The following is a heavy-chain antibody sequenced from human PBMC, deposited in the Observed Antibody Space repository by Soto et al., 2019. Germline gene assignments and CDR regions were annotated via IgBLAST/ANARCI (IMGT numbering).Heavy chain of an antibody. CDR2: IYSGGST. V-gene: IGHV3-53*01. CDR1: GFTVSSNY. CDR3: ARGGGYSYEYGMDV. J-gene: IGHJ6*02. D-gene: IGHD5-18*01. Sequence: EVQLVESGGGLIQPGGSLRLSCAASGFTVSSNYMSWVRQAPGKGLEWVSVIYSGGSTYYADSVKGRFTISRDHSKNTLYLQMNSLRAEDTAVYYCARGGGYSYEYGMDVWGQGTTVTVSS.